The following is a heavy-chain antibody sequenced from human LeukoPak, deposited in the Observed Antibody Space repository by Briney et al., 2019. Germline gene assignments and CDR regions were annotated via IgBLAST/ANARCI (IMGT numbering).Heavy chain of an antibody. J-gene: IGHJ5*02. V-gene: IGHV3-23*01. CDR1: GFSFSSHG. CDR3: ARDDAHYDFFGYDRRVWFDP. CDR2: ISGSGGRT. Sequence: GGSLRLSCVVSGFSFSSHGMSWVRQAPGKGLEWVSAISGSGGRTYYADSVKGRFTISRDNSKNTLYLQMNSLRAEDTAVYYCARDDAHYDFFGYDRRVWFDPWGQGTLVIVSS. D-gene: IGHD3-3*01.